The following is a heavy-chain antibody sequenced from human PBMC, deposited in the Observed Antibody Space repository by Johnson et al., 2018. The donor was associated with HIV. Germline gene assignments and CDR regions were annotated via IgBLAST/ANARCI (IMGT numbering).Heavy chain of an antibody. D-gene: IGHD3-3*01. CDR3: VKMYYNFWSGYSAQMDAFDV. Sequence: QVQLVESGGGVVQPGRSLRLSCAASGFTFSNYGMHWVRQRPGRGLEWVAVILNDGTNQFYADSVKGRFTISRDNSKNTLYLEMYSLRVEDTAVYYCVKMYYNFWSGYSAQMDAFDVWGQGTMVTVSS. CDR2: ILNDGTNQ. J-gene: IGHJ3*01. CDR1: GFTFSNYG. V-gene: IGHV3-30*18.